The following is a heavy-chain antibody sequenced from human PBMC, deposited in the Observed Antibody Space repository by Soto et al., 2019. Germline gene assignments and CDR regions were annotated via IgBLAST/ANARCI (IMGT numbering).Heavy chain of an antibody. CDR2: IIPIFGTA. D-gene: IGHD3-3*01. V-gene: IGHV1-69*01. J-gene: IGHJ4*02. CDR1: GGTFSSYA. CDR3: ARTMYYDFWSGYSILAY. Sequence: QVQLVQSGAEVKKPGSSVKVSCKASGGTFSSYAISWVRQAPGQGLEWMGGIIPIFGTANYAQKFQGRVTITADEPTSTAYMELSSLRSEDTAVYYCARTMYYDFWSGYSILAYWGQGTLVTVSS.